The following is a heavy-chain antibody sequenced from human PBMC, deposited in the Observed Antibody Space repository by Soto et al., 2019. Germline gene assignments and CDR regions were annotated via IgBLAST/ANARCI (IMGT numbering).Heavy chain of an antibody. V-gene: IGHV3-7*04. D-gene: IGHD2-8*01. CDR1: GFSFSMFW. CDR3: LKDYLGV. J-gene: IGHJ4*02. CDR2: IKEDGSDK. Sequence: EVQLVESGGGLVQPGGSLRLSCAASGFSFSMFWMSWVRQAPGKGLKWVASIKEDGSDKHYADSVKGRFTISRDNAQNSLNLQMNSLRVEDTAVYYCLKDYLGVWGQGTLVTVSS.